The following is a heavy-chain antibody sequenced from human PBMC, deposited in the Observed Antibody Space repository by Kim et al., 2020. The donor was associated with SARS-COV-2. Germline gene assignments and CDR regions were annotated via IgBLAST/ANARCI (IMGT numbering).Heavy chain of an antibody. V-gene: IGHV3-7*03. CDR2: IKQDGSEK. J-gene: IGHJ4*02. D-gene: IGHD2-15*01. CDR3: ARGKRGYCSGGSCRSQYFDY. Sequence: GGSLRLSCAASGFTFSSYWMSWVRQAPGKGLEWVANIKQDGSEKYYLDSVKGRFTISRDNAKNSLYLQMDSLRAEDTAVYYCARGKRGYCSGGSCRSQYFDYWGQGTLVTVSS. CDR1: GFTFSSYW.